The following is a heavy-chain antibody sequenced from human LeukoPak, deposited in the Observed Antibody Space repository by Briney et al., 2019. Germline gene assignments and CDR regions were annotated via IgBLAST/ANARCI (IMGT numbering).Heavy chain of an antibody. D-gene: IGHD2/OR15-2a*01. Sequence: GGSLRLSCAASGFTINNNYMNWVRQAPGKGLEWVSVIYSGGNTYYADSVKGRFSISRDNSKNTLYLQMNSLRAQDTAVYYCAKKDNGNYFNFYYWGQGTLVTVSS. CDR2: IYSGGNT. J-gene: IGHJ4*02. V-gene: IGHV3-66*01. CDR1: GFTINNNY. CDR3: AKKDNGNYFNFYY.